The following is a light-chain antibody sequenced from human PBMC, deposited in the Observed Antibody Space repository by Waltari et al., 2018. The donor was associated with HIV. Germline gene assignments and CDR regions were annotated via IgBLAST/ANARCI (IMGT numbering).Light chain of an antibody. V-gene: IGLV6-57*01. CDR3: QSYDSSNQNGV. CDR1: SGSIASNY. Sequence: SVSESPGKTVTISCTRSSGSIASNYVQWYQQRPGSSPTTVIYEDNQRPSGVPDRFSGSIDSSSNSASLTISGLKTEDEADYSCQSYDSSNQNGVVGGGTKLTVL. CDR2: EDN. J-gene: IGLJ2*01.